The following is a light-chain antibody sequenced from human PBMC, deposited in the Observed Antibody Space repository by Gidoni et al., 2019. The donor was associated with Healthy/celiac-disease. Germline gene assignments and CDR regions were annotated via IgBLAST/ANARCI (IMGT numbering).Light chain of an antibody. CDR1: KSGDKY. J-gene: IGLJ2*01. CDR3: QAWDSSTGV. Sequence: YELTQPRSVSVSPGQTASITCSGDKSGDKYACWYQQKPGQSPVLVIYQDSKRPSGIPVRFSGSNSGNTATLTISGTQAMDEADYYCQAWDSSTGVFGGGTKLTVL. V-gene: IGLV3-1*01. CDR2: QDS.